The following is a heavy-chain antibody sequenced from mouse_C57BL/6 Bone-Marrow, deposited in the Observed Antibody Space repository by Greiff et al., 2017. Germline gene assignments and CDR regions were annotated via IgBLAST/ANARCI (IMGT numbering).Heavy chain of an antibody. Sequence: LQESGPELVKPGASVKISCKASGYSFTDYNMNWVKQSNGKSLEWIGVINPNYGTTSYTQKFKGKATLTVDNSSSTAYMQLNSLTSEDSAVYYCAKGDYDYDGPAWFAYWGQGTLVTVSA. CDR2: INPNYGTT. V-gene: IGHV1-39*01. D-gene: IGHD2-4*01. CDR3: AKGDYDYDGPAWFAY. CDR1: GYSFTDYN. J-gene: IGHJ3*01.